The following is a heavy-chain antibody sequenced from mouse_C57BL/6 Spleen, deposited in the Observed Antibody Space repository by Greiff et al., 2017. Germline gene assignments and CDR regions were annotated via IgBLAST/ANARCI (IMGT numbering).Heavy chain of an antibody. CDR1: GYTFTSYW. J-gene: IGHJ4*01. D-gene: IGHD1-1*01. CDR2: IHPSDSDT. Sequence: QVQLQQPGAELVKPGASVKVSCKASGYTFTSYWMHWVKQRPGQGLEWIGRIHPSDSDTNYNQKFKGKATLTVDKSSSTAYMQLSSLTSEDSAVYYCAATVTPYAMDYWGHGTSVTASS. CDR3: AATVTPYAMDY. V-gene: IGHV1-74*01.